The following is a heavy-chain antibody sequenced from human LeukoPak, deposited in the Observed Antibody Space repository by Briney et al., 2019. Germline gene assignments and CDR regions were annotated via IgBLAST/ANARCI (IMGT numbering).Heavy chain of an antibody. J-gene: IGHJ4*02. D-gene: IGHD6-13*01. V-gene: IGHV1-18*01. CDR2: ISGYTGNT. Sequence: GASVKVSCTPSGYGFTSYGINWVRQAPGQGLEWLGWISGYTGNTDYAQKFQGRVTMTTDTSTTTAYMELRSLRSDDTAVYYCARAPRVASTGRFDYWGQGTLVTVSS. CDR3: ARAPRVASTGRFDY. CDR1: GYGFTSYG.